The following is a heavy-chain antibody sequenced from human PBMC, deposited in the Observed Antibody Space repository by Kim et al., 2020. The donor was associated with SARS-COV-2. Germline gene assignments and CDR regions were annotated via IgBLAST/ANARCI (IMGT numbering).Heavy chain of an antibody. CDR1: GFTFTSSA. CDR2: IVVGSGNT. J-gene: IGHJ5*02. V-gene: IGHV1-58*01. CDR3: AADPYCSGGSCYSAWNWFDP. D-gene: IGHD2-15*01. Sequence: SVKVSCKASGFTFTSSAVQWVRQARGQRLEWIGWIVVGSGNTNYAQKFQERVTITRDMSTSTAYMELSSLRSEDTAVYYCAADPYCSGGSCYSAWNWFDPWGQGTLVTVSS.